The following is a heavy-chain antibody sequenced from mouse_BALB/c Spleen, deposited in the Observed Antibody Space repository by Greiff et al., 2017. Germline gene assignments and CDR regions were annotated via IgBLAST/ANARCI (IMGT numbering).Heavy chain of an antibody. Sequence: VQLQQSGAELARPGASVKMSCKASGYTFTSYTMHWVKQRPGQGLEWIGYINPSSGYTNYNQKFKDKATLTADKSSSTAYMQLSSLTSEDSAVYYCARWGYYGSSADYYAMDYWGQGTSVTVSS. CDR2: INPSSGYT. CDR1: GYTFTSYT. CDR3: ARWGYYGSSADYYAMDY. V-gene: IGHV1-4*01. D-gene: IGHD1-1*01. J-gene: IGHJ4*01.